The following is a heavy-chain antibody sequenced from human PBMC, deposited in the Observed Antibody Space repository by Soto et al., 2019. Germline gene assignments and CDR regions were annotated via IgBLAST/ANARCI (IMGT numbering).Heavy chain of an antibody. D-gene: IGHD2-8*01. CDR1: GFSVGSNY. CDR3: ARKSDSSPVPEADGV. V-gene: IGHV3-53*02. Sequence: EVQLVKTGGGLIQPGGSLRLSSAASGFSVGSNYMTWVRQSPGKGLEWVSLIYSNGDTDYADSVKGRFSISRDNFKNTLYLQMNNLRAEDTAVYHCARKSDSSPVPEADGVWGRGTQVTVSS. J-gene: IGHJ4*02. CDR2: IYSNGDT.